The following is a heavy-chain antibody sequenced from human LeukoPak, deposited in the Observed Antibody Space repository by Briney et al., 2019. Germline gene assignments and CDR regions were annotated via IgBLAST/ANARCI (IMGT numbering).Heavy chain of an antibody. Sequence: ASVKVSCKASGGTFSSYAISWVRQAPGQGLEWMGGIIPIFGTANYAQKFQGRVTITADKSTSTAYMELSSLRSEDTAVYYCARGYDSSGYYQGNWFDPWGQGTLVTVSS. V-gene: IGHV1-69*06. CDR2: IIPIFGTA. D-gene: IGHD3-22*01. CDR1: GGTFSSYA. J-gene: IGHJ5*02. CDR3: ARGYDSSGYYQGNWFDP.